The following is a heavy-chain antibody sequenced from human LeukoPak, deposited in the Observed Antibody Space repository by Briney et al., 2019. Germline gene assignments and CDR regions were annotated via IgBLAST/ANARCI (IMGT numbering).Heavy chain of an antibody. J-gene: IGHJ4*02. CDR2: ISYDGSNK. V-gene: IGHV3-30-3*01. CDR3: ARGDSSSWYSGY. D-gene: IGHD6-13*01. CDR1: GFTFSSYA. Sequence: PGGSLRLSCAASGFTFSSYAMHWVRQAPGKGLEWVAVISYDGSNKYYADSVKGRFTISRDNSKNTLYLQMNSLRAEDTAVYYCARGDSSSWYSGYWGQGTLVTVSS.